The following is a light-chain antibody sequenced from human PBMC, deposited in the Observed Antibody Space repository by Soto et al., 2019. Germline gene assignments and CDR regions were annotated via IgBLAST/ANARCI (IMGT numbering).Light chain of an antibody. CDR2: DAS. J-gene: IGKJ1*01. V-gene: IGKV1-27*01. CDR3: QKYNSAPFT. Sequence: DIQMTQSTSSLSASVGDRVTITCRASQGISKYLAWYQQKPGKVPKLLIYDASTLQSGVSSRFSGIGSGTDFTLTISSRQPEDVATYYGQKYNSAPFTCGQGTKVEIQ. CDR1: QGISKY.